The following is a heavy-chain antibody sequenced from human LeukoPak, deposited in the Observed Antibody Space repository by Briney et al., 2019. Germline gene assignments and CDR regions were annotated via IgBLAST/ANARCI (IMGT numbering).Heavy chain of an antibody. J-gene: IGHJ4*02. CDR3: ARDMRGSYCSCFDY. CDR2: IISSSSYI. Sequence: GGSLRLSFAASGFAFSSYSMKWVRQAPGKGMEWVSSIISSSSYIYYADSVKCRFTISRDNAKNSLYLQMNSLRAEDTAVYYCARDMRGSYCSCFDYWGQGTLVTVSS. CDR1: GFAFSSYS. D-gene: IGHD1-26*01. V-gene: IGHV3-21*01.